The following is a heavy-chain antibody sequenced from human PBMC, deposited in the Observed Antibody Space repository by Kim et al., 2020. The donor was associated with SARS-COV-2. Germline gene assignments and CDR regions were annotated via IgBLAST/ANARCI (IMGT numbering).Heavy chain of an antibody. Sequence: GGSLRLSCAASGFTFSSYSMNWVRQAPGKGLEWVSSISSSSSYIYYADSVKGRFTISRDNAKNSLYLQMNSLRAEDTAVYYCAREPQQLVHWVDYWGQGTLVTVSS. J-gene: IGHJ4*02. CDR3: AREPQQLVHWVDY. CDR2: ISSSSSYI. D-gene: IGHD6-13*01. CDR1: GFTFSSYS. V-gene: IGHV3-21*01.